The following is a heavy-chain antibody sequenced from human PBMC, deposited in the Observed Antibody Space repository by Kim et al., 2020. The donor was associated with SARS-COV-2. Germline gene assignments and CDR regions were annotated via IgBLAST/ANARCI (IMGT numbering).Heavy chain of an antibody. J-gene: IGHJ3*02. V-gene: IGHV5-51*01. D-gene: IGHD2-2*01. CDR3: ARHDYCTSTSCFGPFDI. Sequence: SFQGQVTISADKSISTAYLQWSSLKASDTAMYYCARHDYCTSTSCFGPFDIWGQGTMVTVSS.